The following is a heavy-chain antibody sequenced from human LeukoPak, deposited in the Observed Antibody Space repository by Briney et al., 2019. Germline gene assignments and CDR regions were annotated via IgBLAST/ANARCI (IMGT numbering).Heavy chain of an antibody. CDR1: GFTFSTYW. Sequence: GGSLRLSCAASGFTFSTYWMSWVRQGPGKGLEWVANIKQDGSEKYYVDSVKGRFTISRDNANSSLFLQMNSLRGEDTAVYYCARGGAPRSCSNGVCYSSFFASWGQGTLVTVSS. CDR2: IKQDGSEK. D-gene: IGHD2-8*01. V-gene: IGHV3-7*01. CDR3: ARGGAPRSCSNGVCYSSFFAS. J-gene: IGHJ4*02.